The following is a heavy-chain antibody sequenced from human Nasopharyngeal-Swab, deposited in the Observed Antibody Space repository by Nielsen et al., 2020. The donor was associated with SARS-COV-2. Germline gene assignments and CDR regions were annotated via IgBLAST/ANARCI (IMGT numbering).Heavy chain of an antibody. CDR2: IKSKTDGGTT. J-gene: IGHJ6*02. CDR3: TTAGRSSTSCYYYYYYGMDV. Sequence: GESLKISCAASGFTFSNAWMSWVRQAPGKGLEWVGRIKSKTDGGTTDYAAPVKGRFTISRDDSKNTLYLQMNSLKTEDTAVYYCTTAGRSSTSCYYYYYYGMDVWGQGTTVTVSS. V-gene: IGHV3-15*01. CDR1: GFTFSNAW. D-gene: IGHD2-2*01.